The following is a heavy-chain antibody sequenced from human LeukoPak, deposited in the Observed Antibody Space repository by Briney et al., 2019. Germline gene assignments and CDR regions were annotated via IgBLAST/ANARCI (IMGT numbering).Heavy chain of an antibody. Sequence: GASVKVSCKASGYTFTRYYMHWVRQAPGQGLEWMGIINPSGGSTSYAQKFQGRVTMTRDTSTSTVYMELSSLRSEDTAVYYCARERSSGLDYYYYGMDVWGQGTTVTVSS. V-gene: IGHV1-46*01. CDR3: ARERSSGLDYYYYGMDV. CDR1: GYTFTRYY. CDR2: INPSGGST. J-gene: IGHJ6*02. D-gene: IGHD3-3*01.